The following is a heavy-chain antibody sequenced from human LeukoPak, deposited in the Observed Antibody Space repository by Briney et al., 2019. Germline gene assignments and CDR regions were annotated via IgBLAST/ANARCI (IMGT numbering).Heavy chain of an antibody. CDR2: ISSSSTTI. D-gene: IGHD2-15*01. J-gene: IGHJ6*03. CDR3: ARDRCSGGRCYSLSVGYMDV. Sequence: GGSLRLSCAGSGFTFCSYSMNWVRQATGKGLEWVSYISSSSTTIYYADSVKGRFTISRDNAKNSLYLQMNSLRAEDTALYYCARDRCSGGRCYSLSVGYMDVWGKGTTVTVSS. CDR1: GFTFCSYS. V-gene: IGHV3-48*01.